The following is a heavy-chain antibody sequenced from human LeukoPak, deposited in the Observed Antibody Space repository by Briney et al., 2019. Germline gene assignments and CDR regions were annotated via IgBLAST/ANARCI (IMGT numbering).Heavy chain of an antibody. V-gene: IGHV4-59*01. CDR1: GGSISSYS. CDR2: IYYSGST. D-gene: IGHD3-22*01. Sequence: SETLSLTCTVSGGSISSYSWSWIRQPPGKGLEWIGYIYYSGSTNYNPSLKSRVTISVDTSKNQFSLKLSSVTAADTAVYYCARSDTYYDKPFDYWGQGTLVTVSS. J-gene: IGHJ4*02. CDR3: ARSDTYYDKPFDY.